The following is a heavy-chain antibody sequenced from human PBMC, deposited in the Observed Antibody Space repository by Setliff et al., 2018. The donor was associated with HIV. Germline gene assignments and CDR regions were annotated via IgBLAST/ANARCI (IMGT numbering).Heavy chain of an antibody. J-gene: IGHJ2*01. CDR2: IYYSGST. V-gene: IGHV4-39*01. Sequence: PSETLSLTCTVSGGSISSSSYYWGWIRQPPGKGLEWIGSIYYSGSTYYNPSLKSRVTISVDTSKKQFSLRLSSVTATDTALYYCARHNRGPLWWYFDLWGRGTLVTVSS. CDR3: ARHNRGPLWWYFDL. CDR1: GGSISSSSYY. D-gene: IGHD5-12*01.